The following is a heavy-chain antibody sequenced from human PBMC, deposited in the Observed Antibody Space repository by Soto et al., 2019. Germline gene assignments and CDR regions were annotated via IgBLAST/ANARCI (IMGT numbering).Heavy chain of an antibody. J-gene: IGHJ4*02. V-gene: IGHV3-73*02. Sequence: EVQLVESGGGLVQPGGSLKLSCAASGFTFSGSAIHWVRQASGNGLEWVVRIRTKAISYATEYAASVKGRFTISRDDSKNTADLQMNSLKTEDTAVYYGTSHSGSYGSVYWGQGTLVTVSS. CDR2: IRTKAISYAT. D-gene: IGHD1-26*01. CDR1: GFTFSGSA. CDR3: TSHSGSYGSVY.